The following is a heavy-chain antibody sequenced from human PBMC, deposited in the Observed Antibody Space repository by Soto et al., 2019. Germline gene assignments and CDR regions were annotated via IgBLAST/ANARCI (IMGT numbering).Heavy chain of an antibody. CDR1: GGSITSGDYY. CDR3: AREGADGHNWNRVFDY. J-gene: IGHJ4*02. D-gene: IGHD1-20*01. CDR2: IYHSGTT. Sequence: QVQLQESGPGLVKPSQTLSLTCTVSGGSITSGDYYWSWIRQPPGKGLEWIGYIYHSGTTYYNPSLKSRVTISADTSKNQISLKLTSVTAADMAVYYCAREGADGHNWNRVFDYWGQGTLVTVSS. V-gene: IGHV4-30-4*01.